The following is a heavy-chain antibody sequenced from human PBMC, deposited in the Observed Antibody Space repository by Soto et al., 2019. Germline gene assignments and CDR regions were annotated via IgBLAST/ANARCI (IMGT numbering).Heavy chain of an antibody. V-gene: IGHV4-34*01. CDR1: GGSFSGYY. Sequence: QVQLQQWGAGLLKPSETLSLTCAVCGGSFSGYYWSWIRQPPGKGLEWIGEINHSGSTNYSPSLKSRVTISVDTSKNQFSLKLSSVTAADTAVYYCARNCSTTSCQIWGFDYWGQGTLVTVSS. D-gene: IGHD2-2*01. J-gene: IGHJ4*02. CDR3: ARNCSTTSCQIWGFDY. CDR2: INHSGST.